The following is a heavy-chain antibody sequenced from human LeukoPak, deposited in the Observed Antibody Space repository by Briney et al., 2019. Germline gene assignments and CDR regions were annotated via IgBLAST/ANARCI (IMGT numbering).Heavy chain of an antibody. CDR1: GFTFSSYS. V-gene: IGHV3-30*03. CDR3: ARDDAASYYYDSSGYSYFDY. J-gene: IGHJ4*02. CDR2: ISYDGSNK. Sequence: PGGSLRLSCAASGFTFSSYSMNWVRQAPGKGLEWVAVISYDGSNKYYADSVKGRFTISRDNSKNTLYLQMNSLRAEDTAVYYCARDDAASYYYDSSGYSYFDYWGQGTLVIVSS. D-gene: IGHD3-22*01.